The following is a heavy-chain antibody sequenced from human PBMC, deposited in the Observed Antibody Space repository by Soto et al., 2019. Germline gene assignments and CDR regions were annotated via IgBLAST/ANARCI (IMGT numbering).Heavy chain of an antibody. CDR2: ISSSSSYI. D-gene: IGHD3-22*01. CDR1: GFTFSSYS. CDR3: ARDPTGSDSSGYYGPFDY. V-gene: IGHV3-21*01. Sequence: GGSLRLSCAASGFTFSSYSMNWVRQAPGKGLEWVSSISSSSSYIYYADSVKGRFTISRDNAKNSLYLQMNSLRAEDTAVYYCARDPTGSDSSGYYGPFDYWAREPWSPSPQ. J-gene: IGHJ4*02.